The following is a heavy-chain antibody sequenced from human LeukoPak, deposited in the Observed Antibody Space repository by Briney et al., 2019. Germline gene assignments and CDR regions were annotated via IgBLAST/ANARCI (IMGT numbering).Heavy chain of an antibody. V-gene: IGHV3-23*01. CDR3: AKKSAGSYTYYYYYMDV. CDR2: ISGSGGST. Sequence: GGSLRLSCAASGFTFSSYAMSWVRQAPGKGLEWVSAISGSGGSTYYADSVKGRFTISRDNSKNTLYLQMNSLRAEDTAVYYCAKKSAGSYTYYYYYMDVWGKGTTVTVSS. D-gene: IGHD3-10*01. CDR1: GFTFSSYA. J-gene: IGHJ6*03.